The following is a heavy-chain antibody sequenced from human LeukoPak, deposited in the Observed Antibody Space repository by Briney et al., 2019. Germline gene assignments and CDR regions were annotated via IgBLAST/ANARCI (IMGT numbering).Heavy chain of an antibody. V-gene: IGHV4-30-2*01. J-gene: IGHJ4*02. D-gene: IGHD6-6*01. CDR1: GGSISSGGYS. Sequence: PSQTLSLTCAVSGGSISSGGYSWSWIRQPPGKGLEWIGYIYHSGSTYYNPSLKSRVTISVDRSKNQFSLKLSSVTAADTAVYYCARRDSSSDLIDYWGQGTPVTVSS. CDR3: ARRDSSSDLIDY. CDR2: IYHSGST.